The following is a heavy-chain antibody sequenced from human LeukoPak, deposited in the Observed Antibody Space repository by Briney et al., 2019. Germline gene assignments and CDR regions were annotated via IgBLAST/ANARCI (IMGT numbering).Heavy chain of an antibody. J-gene: IGHJ4*02. CDR3: AKGGRYCSSTSCYFYYFDY. CDR2: ISGSGDST. CDR1: GFTFSSYA. Sequence: GGSLRLSCAASGFTFSSYAMNWVRQAPGKGLEWVSTISGSGDSTYYADSVKGRFTISRDNSKNTLYLQMNSLRAEDTAVYYCAKGGRYCSSTSCYFYYFDYWGQGTLVTVSS. V-gene: IGHV3-23*01. D-gene: IGHD2-2*01.